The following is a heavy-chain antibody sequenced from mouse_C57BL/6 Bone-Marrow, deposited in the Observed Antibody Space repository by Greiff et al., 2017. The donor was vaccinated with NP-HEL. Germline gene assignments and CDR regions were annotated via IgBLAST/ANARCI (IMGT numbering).Heavy chain of an antibody. D-gene: IGHD3-2*02. Sequence: VQLQQSGPELVKPGASVKMSCKASGYTFTDYNMHWVKQSHGKSLEWIGYINPNNGGTSYNQKFKGKATLTVNKSSSTAYMELRSLTSEDSAVYYCARSRRGTAQAFYAMDYWGQGTSVTVSS. CDR1: GYTFTDYN. CDR2: INPNNGGT. J-gene: IGHJ4*01. V-gene: IGHV1-22*01. CDR3: ARSRRGTAQAFYAMDY.